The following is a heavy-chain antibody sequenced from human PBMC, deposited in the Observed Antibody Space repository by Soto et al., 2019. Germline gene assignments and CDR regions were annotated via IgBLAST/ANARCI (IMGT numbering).Heavy chain of an antibody. Sequence: QGQLVQSGAEVKMPGASVKVSCKASGYTFTRYGISWVRQAPGQGLEWIGWISGYNGDANYAQSFQGRVSMTIDTSTTTAYMELRTLTPDDTAVYYCAKNGQPPYYYYGLDVWGQGTTVTVSS. V-gene: IGHV1-18*01. CDR3: AKNGQPPYYYYGLDV. J-gene: IGHJ6*02. CDR1: GYTFTRYG. D-gene: IGHD2-8*01. CDR2: ISGYNGDA.